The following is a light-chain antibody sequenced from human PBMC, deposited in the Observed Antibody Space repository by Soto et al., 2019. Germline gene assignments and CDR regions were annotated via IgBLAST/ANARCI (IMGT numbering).Light chain of an antibody. Sequence: EVGWTRSPPTLARSPGGRATGCCGASQSVSSSYLAWYQQKPGQAPRLLIYGASSRATGIPDRFSGSGSGTNFTLTISRLEPEDFAVYYSEQYGTSPVTFGAGPKVDIK. CDR1: QSVSSSY. V-gene: IGKV3-20*01. CDR3: EQYGTSPVT. CDR2: GAS. J-gene: IGKJ3*01.